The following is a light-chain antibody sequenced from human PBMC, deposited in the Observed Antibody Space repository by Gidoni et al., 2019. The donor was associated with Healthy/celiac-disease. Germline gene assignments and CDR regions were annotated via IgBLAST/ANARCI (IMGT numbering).Light chain of an antibody. CDR1: QSISSY. Sequence: DIQMTQSPSSLSASVGDRVTITCRASQSISSYLNWYQQKPGKAPKLLIYAASSLQSGVPSRFSGSGSGTDFTLTISSLQPEDFATYYCQQSYSFXQXTKVEIK. V-gene: IGKV1-39*01. CDR2: AAS. CDR3: QQSYS. J-gene: IGKJ1*01.